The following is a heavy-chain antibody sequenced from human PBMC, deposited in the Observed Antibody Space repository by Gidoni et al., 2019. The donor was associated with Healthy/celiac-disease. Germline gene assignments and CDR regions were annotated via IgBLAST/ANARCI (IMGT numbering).Heavy chain of an antibody. CDR3: AATMVRGVIVKSYYYYGMDV. Sequence: QLQLQESGPGLVKPSETLSLTCTVSGGSISSSSYSWGWIRQPPGKGLEWIGSIYYSGSTYYNPSLKSRVTISVDTSKNQFSLKLSSVTAADTAVYYCAATMVRGVIVKSYYYYGMDVWGQGTTVTVSS. V-gene: IGHV4-39*01. J-gene: IGHJ6*02. CDR1: GGSISSSSYS. CDR2: IYYSGST. D-gene: IGHD3-10*01.